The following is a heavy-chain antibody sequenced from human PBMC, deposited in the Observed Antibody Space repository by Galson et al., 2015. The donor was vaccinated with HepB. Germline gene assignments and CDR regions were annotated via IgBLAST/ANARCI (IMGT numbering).Heavy chain of an antibody. V-gene: IGHV3-21*01. J-gene: IGHJ4*02. CDR2: MSTNSDHV. CDR1: GFTLSSYN. D-gene: IGHD2-15*01. Sequence: LRLSCAASGFTLSSYNMNWVRQAPGKGLEWVSLMSTNSDHVHYADSVKGRFTISRDNAKNSLYLEMNSLRAEDTAVYYCARDRGYCRGTTCYSYYFDSWGQGTLVTVSS. CDR3: ARDRGYCRGTTCYSYYFDS.